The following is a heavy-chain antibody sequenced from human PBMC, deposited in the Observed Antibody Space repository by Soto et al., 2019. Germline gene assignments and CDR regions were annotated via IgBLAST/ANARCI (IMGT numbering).Heavy chain of an antibody. Sequence: QVQLVQSGAEVKKPGSSVKVSCKASGGTFSSYGVSWVRQAPGQGLEWMGGIIPIFGTANHAQKFQGRVTMTADESTSTAYMELSSLRSDDTAVYYCARSGARPGDSYYGMDVWGKGPRSPSPQ. V-gene: IGHV1-69*12. D-gene: IGHD3-10*01. CDR2: IIPIFGTA. J-gene: IGHJ6*01. CDR1: GGTFSSYG. CDR3: ARSGARPGDSYYGMDV.